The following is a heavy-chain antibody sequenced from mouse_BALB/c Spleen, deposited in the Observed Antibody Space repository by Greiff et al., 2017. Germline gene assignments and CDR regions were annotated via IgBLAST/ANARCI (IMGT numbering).Heavy chain of an antibody. CDR3: TSDRGGSSVNWYFDV. D-gene: IGHD1-1*01. V-gene: IGHV5-6-4*01. Sequence: EVKLVESGGGLVKPGGSLKLSCAASGFTFSSYTMSWVRQTPEKRLEWVATISSGGSYTYYPDSVKGRFTISRDNAKNTLYLQMSSLTSEDTAMYYCTSDRGGSSVNWYFDVWGEGTTVTVSS. J-gene: IGHJ1*01. CDR1: GFTFSSYT. CDR2: ISSGGSYT.